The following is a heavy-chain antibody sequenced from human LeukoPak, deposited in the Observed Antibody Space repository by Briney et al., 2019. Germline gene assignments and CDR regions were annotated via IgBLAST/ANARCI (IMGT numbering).Heavy chain of an antibody. CDR1: GYTFTGYY. J-gene: IGHJ4*02. CDR2: INPHSGGT. Sequence: GASVKVSCKASGYTFTGYYMHWVRQAPGQALEWMGRINPHSGGTKYAQKFQGRVTMIRDTSIRAAYMELSRLRSDDTAVYDCAIHSGSYYGYYFEYWGQGTLVTVSS. V-gene: IGHV1-2*06. CDR3: AIHSGSYYGYYFEY. D-gene: IGHD1-26*01.